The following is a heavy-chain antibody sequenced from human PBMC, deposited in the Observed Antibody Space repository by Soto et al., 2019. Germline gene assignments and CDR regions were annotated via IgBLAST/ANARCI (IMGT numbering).Heavy chain of an antibody. Sequence: EVQLLESGGGLVQPGGSLRLSCAASGFTFSSYAMSWVRQAPGKGLERVSAISGSGGSTYYADSVKGRFTISRDNSKNTLYLQMNSLRAEDTAVYYCAKDVGGNYYDSSGYYALEYYFDYWGQGTLVTVSS. V-gene: IGHV3-23*01. CDR1: GFTFSSYA. J-gene: IGHJ4*02. CDR2: ISGSGGST. CDR3: AKDVGGNYYDSSGYYALEYYFDY. D-gene: IGHD3-22*01.